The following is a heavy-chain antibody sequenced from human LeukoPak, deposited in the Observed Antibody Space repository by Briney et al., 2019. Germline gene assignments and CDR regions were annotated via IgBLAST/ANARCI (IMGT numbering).Heavy chain of an antibody. D-gene: IGHD3-10*01. Sequence: PGGSLRLSCAASGFTFSSYAISWVRQAPGNGLEWVSSISGSGGSTYYADSVKGRFTISRDNSKNTLYLQMNSLRAEDTAVYYCATTPLWFGELPDDYWGQGTLVTVSS. J-gene: IGHJ4*02. CDR3: ATTPLWFGELPDDY. CDR2: ISGSGGST. V-gene: IGHV3-23*01. CDR1: GFTFSSYA.